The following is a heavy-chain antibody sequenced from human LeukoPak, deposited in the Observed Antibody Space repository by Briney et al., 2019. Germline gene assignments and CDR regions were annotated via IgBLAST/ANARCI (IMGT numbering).Heavy chain of an antibody. J-gene: IGHJ5*02. Sequence: SETLSLTWTVSGGSISSYYWSWIRQPPGKGLEWIGYIYYSGSTNYNPSLKSRVTISVDTSKNQFSLKLSSVTAADTAVYYCARTPTTGVRRGKPNWFDPWGQGTLVTVSS. CDR1: GGSISSYY. V-gene: IGHV4-59*01. D-gene: IGHD3-10*01. CDR3: ARTPTTGVRRGKPNWFDP. CDR2: IYYSGST.